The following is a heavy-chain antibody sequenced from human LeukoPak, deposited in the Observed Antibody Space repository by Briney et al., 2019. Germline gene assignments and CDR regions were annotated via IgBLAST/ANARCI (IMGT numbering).Heavy chain of an antibody. CDR1: GFTFSTYA. CDR2: IVGSGDTT. D-gene: IGHD6-19*01. J-gene: IGHJ4*02. CDR3: ARGGTPGYSSGRIDY. Sequence: GGSLRLSCAASGFTFSTYAMSWVRQAPGKGLEWVSTIVGSGDTTSHADSVKGRFTISRHNSENTLYLHMNSLGVEDTAVYFCARGGTPGYSSGRIDYWGQGTLVTVSS. V-gene: IGHV3-23*01.